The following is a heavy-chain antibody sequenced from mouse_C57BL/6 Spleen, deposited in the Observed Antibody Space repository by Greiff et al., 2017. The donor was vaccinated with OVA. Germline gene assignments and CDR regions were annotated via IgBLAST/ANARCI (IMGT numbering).Heavy chain of an antibody. D-gene: IGHD1-1*01. Sequence: DVKLVESGGGLVKPGGSLKLSCAASGFTFSDYGMHWVRQAPEKGLEWVAYISSGSSTIYYADTVKGRFTISRDNAKNTLFLQMTSLRSEDTAMYYCAGRGSSYNWYFDVWGTGTTVTVSS. CDR2: ISSGSSTI. CDR1: GFTFSDYG. J-gene: IGHJ1*03. CDR3: AGRGSSYNWYFDV. V-gene: IGHV5-17*01.